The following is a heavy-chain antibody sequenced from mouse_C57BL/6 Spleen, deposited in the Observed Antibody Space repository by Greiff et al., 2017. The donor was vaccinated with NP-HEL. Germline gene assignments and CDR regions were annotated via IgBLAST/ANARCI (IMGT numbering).Heavy chain of an antibody. CDR2: INPSSGYT. Sequence: VQLQQSGAELARPGASVKMSCKASGYTFTSYTMHWVKQRPGQGLEWIGYINPSSGYTKYNQKFKDKATLTADKSSSTAYMQLSSLTSEDSAVYYCSRVYDGYYYFDYWGQGTPLTVSS. CDR3: SRVYDGYYYFDY. V-gene: IGHV1-4*01. J-gene: IGHJ2*01. CDR1: GYTFTSYT. D-gene: IGHD2-3*01.